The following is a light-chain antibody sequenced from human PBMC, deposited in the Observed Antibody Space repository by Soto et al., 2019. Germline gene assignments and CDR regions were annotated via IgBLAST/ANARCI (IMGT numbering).Light chain of an antibody. CDR3: QHYNSSPMYI. J-gene: IGKJ2*01. Sequence: DIQMTQSPSTLSASVGDRVTITCRASHSISDWLAWFQQKPGKAPKLLIFKASFLEIGVPSRFSGTGSGTEFTLTISSRQPDDFATYYCQHYNSSPMYIFGQGTKLEIK. V-gene: IGKV1-5*03. CDR2: KAS. CDR1: HSISDW.